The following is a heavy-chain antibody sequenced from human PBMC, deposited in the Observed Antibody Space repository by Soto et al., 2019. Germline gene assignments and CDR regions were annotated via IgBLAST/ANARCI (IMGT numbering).Heavy chain of an antibody. CDR1: GYSFNNYW. CDR2: IYPDDSDT. Sequence: HGESLKISCQGSGYSFNNYWIGWVRQMPGKGLEWMGIIYPDDSDTRYSPSFQGQVTISADKSISAVYLQWSSLRTSDTATYYCARPLTSGGPMKYYYDMDIWGPGTTVTVSS. J-gene: IGHJ6*02. D-gene: IGHD3-9*01. V-gene: IGHV5-51*01. CDR3: ARPLTSGGPMKYYYDMDI.